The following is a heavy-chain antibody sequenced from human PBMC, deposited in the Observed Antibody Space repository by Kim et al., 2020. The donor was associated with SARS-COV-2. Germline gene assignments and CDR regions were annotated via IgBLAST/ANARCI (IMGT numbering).Heavy chain of an antibody. D-gene: IGHD2-15*01. CDR2: ILKDGSNQ. J-gene: IGHJ4*02. CDR1: GFTFSNYA. CDR3: SRNHRQCDRGSFHSFGY. Sequence: GGSLRLSCGASGFTFSNYAMHWVRQAPGKGLEWVAVILKDGSNQEYGESVKGRFTISRDSSKNMVYLQMNSLRAEDTAMYYCSRNHRQCDRGSFHSFGYWGQGTLVTVSS. V-gene: IGHV3-33*05.